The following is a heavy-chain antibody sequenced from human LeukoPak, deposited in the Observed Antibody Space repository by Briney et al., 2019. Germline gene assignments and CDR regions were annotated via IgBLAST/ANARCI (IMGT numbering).Heavy chain of an antibody. CDR1: GGSISSSSYY. CDR2: IYYSGST. Sequence: SETLSLTCTVSGGSISSSSYYWGWIRQPPGTGLEWIGSIYYSGSTYYNPSLKSRVTISVDTSKNQFSLKLSSVTAADTAVYYCARAATMIVNYWGQGTLVTVSS. V-gene: IGHV4-39*07. D-gene: IGHD3-22*01. CDR3: ARAATMIVNY. J-gene: IGHJ4*02.